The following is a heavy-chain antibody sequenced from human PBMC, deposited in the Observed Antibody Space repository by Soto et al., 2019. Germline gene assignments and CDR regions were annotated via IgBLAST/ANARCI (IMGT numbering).Heavy chain of an antibody. CDR2: IYYSGYT. J-gene: IGHJ4*02. V-gene: IGHV4-59*01. CDR1: GDSIRSYY. D-gene: IGHD1-26*01. Sequence: SETLSLTCTVSGDSIRSYYWSWIWLPQGKWLELIGYIYYSGYTSYNPSLNSPVTISVDTSKNQFSLKLTSVTAAVTAVYYCARCFSGNYPSTPEAQYSFDSWGQGXLVTVYS. CDR3: ARCFSGNYPSTPEAQYSFDS.